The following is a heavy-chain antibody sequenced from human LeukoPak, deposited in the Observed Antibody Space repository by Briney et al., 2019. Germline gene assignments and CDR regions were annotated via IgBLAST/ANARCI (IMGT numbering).Heavy chain of an antibody. Sequence: GGSLRLSCAASGVTFSSYWMHWVRQAPGQGLVWVSRISSGGSSTTYADSVKGRFTISRDNAKNTMYLQMNSLRAEDTAVYYCARNWGTDYWGQGTLVTVSS. V-gene: IGHV3-74*01. CDR1: GVTFSSYW. D-gene: IGHD7-27*01. CDR2: ISSGGSST. CDR3: ARNWGTDY. J-gene: IGHJ4*02.